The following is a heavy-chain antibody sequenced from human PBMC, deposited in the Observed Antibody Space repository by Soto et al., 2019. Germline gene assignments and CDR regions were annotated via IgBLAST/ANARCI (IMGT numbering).Heavy chain of an antibody. CDR3: AGRLTTAASLDY. Sequence: GGSLRLSCVASGFTFRNYNMNWVRQAAGKGLELVSFVHGGGSTSYADSVKGRFTISRDNSKNTLYLQMDSLRAEDTAIYYCAGRLTTAASLDYWGRGTLVTVSS. J-gene: IGHJ4*02. CDR1: GFTFRNYN. V-gene: IGHV3-53*01. D-gene: IGHD3-16*01. CDR2: VHGGGST.